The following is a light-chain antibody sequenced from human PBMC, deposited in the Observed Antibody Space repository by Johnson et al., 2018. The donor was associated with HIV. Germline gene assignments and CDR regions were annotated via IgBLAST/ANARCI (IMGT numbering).Light chain of an antibody. J-gene: IGLJ1*01. CDR1: SSNIGNNY. V-gene: IGLV1-51*01. CDR2: ENN. CDR3: GTWDSSLSVYV. Sequence: QSVLTQPPSVSAAPGQKVTISCSGSSSNIGNNYVSWYQQLPGTAPKLLIYENNMRPSGIPDRFSGSKSGTSATLDITGLQTGDEADYYCGTWDSSLSVYVFGNGTKVTVL.